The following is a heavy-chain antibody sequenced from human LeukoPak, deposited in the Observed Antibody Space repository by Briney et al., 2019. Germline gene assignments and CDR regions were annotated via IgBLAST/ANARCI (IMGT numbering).Heavy chain of an antibody. V-gene: IGHV3-74*01. D-gene: IGHD4-17*01. J-gene: IGHJ6*02. CDR2: SNSDGSNT. CDR1: GVTFSRYA. Sequence: GGSLRLSCAASGVTFSRYAMSWVRQAPEKGLLWVSRSNSDGSNTIYADSVKGRFTISRDNAKNTLYLQMNNLRAEDTAVYYCARDNAVTSGYGMDVWGQGTSVTVSS. CDR3: ARDNAVTSGYGMDV.